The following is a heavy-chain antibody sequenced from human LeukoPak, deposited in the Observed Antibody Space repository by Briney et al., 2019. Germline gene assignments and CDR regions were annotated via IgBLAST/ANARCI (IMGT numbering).Heavy chain of an antibody. CDR2: INWNGGST. Sequence: GGSLRLSCAASGFTFDDYGMSWVRQAPGKGLVWVSGINWNGGSTGYADSVKGRFTISRDNAKNSLYLQMNSLRAEDTALYYCARDRLATTTHAFDIWGQGTMVTVSS. CDR3: ARDRLATTTHAFDI. D-gene: IGHD1-1*01. CDR1: GFTFDDYG. V-gene: IGHV3-20*04. J-gene: IGHJ3*02.